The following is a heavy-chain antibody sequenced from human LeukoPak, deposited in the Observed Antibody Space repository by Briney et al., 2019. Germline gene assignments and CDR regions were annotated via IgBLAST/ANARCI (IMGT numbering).Heavy chain of an antibody. V-gene: IGHV4-59*08. D-gene: IGHD5-18*01. J-gene: IGHJ4*02. CDR3: ARIAYSYGTLFDY. CDR1: GGSISSYY. CDR2: IYYSGST. Sequence: SETLSLTCTVSGGSISSYYWSWIRQPPGKGLEWIGYIYYSGSTNYNPSLKSRVTISVDTSKNQFSLKLSSATAADTAVYYCARIAYSYGTLFDYWGQGTLVTVSS.